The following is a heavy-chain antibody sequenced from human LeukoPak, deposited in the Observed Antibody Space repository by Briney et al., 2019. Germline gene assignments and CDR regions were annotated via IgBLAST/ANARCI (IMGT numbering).Heavy chain of an antibody. V-gene: IGHV3-74*01. CDR1: GFTFSSYW. CDR2: INSDGSST. J-gene: IGHJ4*02. CDR3: AKVMGSLVVPAAILAGSRPPRTYYFDY. Sequence: QPGGSLRLSCAASGFTFSSYWMHWVRQAPGKGLVWVSRINSDGSSTSYADSVKGRFTISRDNSKNTLYLQMNSLRAEDTAVYYCAKVMGSLVVPAAILAGSRPPRTYYFDYWGQGTLVTVSS. D-gene: IGHD2-2*02.